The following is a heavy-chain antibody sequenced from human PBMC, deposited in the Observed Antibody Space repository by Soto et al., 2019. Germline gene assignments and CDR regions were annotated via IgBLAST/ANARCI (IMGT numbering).Heavy chain of an antibody. CDR1: GFMFSTFW. D-gene: IGHD2-2*01. V-gene: IGHV3-7*05. CDR2: IKQDGSEQ. Sequence: GGSLRLSCAASGFMFSTFWMTWVRQAPGKGPEWVANIKQDGSEQYYVDSVKGRFTISRDNAKDSLYLQMNSLRAEDTAVYYCARERCSSATCYEEMGTFDIWGQGTMVTVSS. CDR3: ARERCSSATCYEEMGTFDI. J-gene: IGHJ3*02.